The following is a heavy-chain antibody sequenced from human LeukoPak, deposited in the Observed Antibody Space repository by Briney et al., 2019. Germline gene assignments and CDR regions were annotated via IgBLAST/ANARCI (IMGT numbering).Heavy chain of an antibody. D-gene: IGHD6-25*01. CDR3: ARGNQYSSGWRYGRYFQH. Sequence: PGGSLRLSCAASGFTFSSYEMNWVRQAPGKGLEWVSYISSSGSTIYYADSVKGRFTISRDNAKNSLYLQMNSLRAEDTAVYYCARGNQYSSGWRYGRYFQHWGQGTLVTVSS. CDR1: GFTFSSYE. CDR2: ISSSGSTI. J-gene: IGHJ1*01. V-gene: IGHV3-48*03.